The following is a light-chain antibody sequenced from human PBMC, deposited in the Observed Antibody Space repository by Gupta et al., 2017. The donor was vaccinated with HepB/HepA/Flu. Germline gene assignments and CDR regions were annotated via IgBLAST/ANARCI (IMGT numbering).Light chain of an antibody. J-gene: IGLJ2*01. CDR2: RDN. V-gene: IGLV1-47*01. CDR3: ATWDDSLSGQKI. CDR1: NSNIGNNY. Sequence: QSMLTQPPSASGTPGQGVTISCSGSNSNIGNNYVSWYQQLPGTAPKPLIYRDNQRPSGVPDRFSGSKSGTSASLAISGLRSDDEADYYCATWDDSLSGQKIFGGGTKLTVL.